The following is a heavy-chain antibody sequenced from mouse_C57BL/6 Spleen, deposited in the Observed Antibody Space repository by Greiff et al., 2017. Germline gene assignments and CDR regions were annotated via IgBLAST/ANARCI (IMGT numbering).Heavy chain of an antibody. D-gene: IGHD1-1*01. V-gene: IGHV1-75*01. CDR1: GYTFTDYY. CDR2: IFPGSGST. Sequence: VKLMESGPELVKPGASVKISCKASGYTFTDYYINWVKQRPGQGLEWIGWIFPGSGSTYYNEKFKGKATLTVDKSSSTAYMLLSSLTSEDSAVYFCARRYGSSFWYFDVWGTGTTVTVSS. J-gene: IGHJ1*03. CDR3: ARRYGSSFWYFDV.